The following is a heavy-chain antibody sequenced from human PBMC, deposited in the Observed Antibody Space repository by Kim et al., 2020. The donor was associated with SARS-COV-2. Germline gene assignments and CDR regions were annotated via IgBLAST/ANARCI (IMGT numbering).Heavy chain of an antibody. D-gene: IGHD2-2*01. J-gene: IGHJ6*02. Sequence: SETLSLTCAVYGGSFSGYYWSWIRQPPGKGLEWIGEINHSGSTNYNPSLNSRVTISVDTSKNQFSLKLSSVTAADTAVYYCARGTVVVPAAAREYYYYYGMDVWGQGTTVTVSS. CDR2: INHSGST. V-gene: IGHV4-34*01. CDR1: GGSFSGYY. CDR3: ARGTVVVPAAAREYYYYYGMDV.